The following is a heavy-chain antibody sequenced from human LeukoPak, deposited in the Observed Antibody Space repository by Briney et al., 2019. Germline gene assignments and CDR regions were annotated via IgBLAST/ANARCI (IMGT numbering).Heavy chain of an antibody. V-gene: IGHV3-30-3*01. D-gene: IGHD5-18*01. J-gene: IGHJ4*02. CDR1: GFTFSSYW. Sequence: GGSLRLSCAASGFTFSSYWMSWVRQAPGKGLEWVAVISYDGSNKYYADSVKGRFTISRDNSKNTLYLQMNSLRAEDTAVYYCASWGRYSYGPGYWGQGTPVTVSS. CDR2: ISYDGSNK. CDR3: ASWGRYSYGPGY.